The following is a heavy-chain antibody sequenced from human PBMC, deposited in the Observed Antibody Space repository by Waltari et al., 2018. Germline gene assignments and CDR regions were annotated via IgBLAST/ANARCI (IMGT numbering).Heavy chain of an antibody. CDR1: GGSISSGGYY. CDR2: IYYSGST. Sequence: QVQLQESGPGLVKPSQTLSLTCTVSGGSISSGGYYWSWIRQHPGKGLEWIGYIYYSGSTYYNPSLKSLVTISVDTSKNQFSLKRSSVTAADTAVYYCARYDKLWCKFDYWGQGTLVTVSS. J-gene: IGHJ4*02. D-gene: IGHD5-18*01. CDR3: ARYDKLWCKFDY. V-gene: IGHV4-31*01.